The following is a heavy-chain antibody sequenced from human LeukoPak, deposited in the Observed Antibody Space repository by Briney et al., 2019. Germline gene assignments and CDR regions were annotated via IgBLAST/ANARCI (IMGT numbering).Heavy chain of an antibody. J-gene: IGHJ4*02. V-gene: IGHV3-7*05. Sequence: GGSLRLSCAASGFTFSSFWMTWVRQAPGKGLEWVACIKEDGSEKNCVDSVKGRFTISRDNAKNSLYLQMNSLRAEDTAVYYCERDFMGYWGQGTLVTVSS. CDR1: GFTFSSFW. CDR2: IKEDGSEK. CDR3: ERDFMGY. D-gene: IGHD3-10*01.